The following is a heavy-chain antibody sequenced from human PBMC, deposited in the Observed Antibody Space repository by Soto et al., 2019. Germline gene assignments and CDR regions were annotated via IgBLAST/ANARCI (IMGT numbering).Heavy chain of an antibody. CDR2: IGRSGGYI. CDR3: ARGDHGGTSHWYLDL. CDR1: GFTFSNYN. J-gene: IGHJ2*01. V-gene: IGHV3-21*01. Sequence: EVQLVESGGGLVKPGGSLRLSCAVSGFTFSNYNMNWVRQAPGKGLERVSSIGRSGGYIYYADSVKGRFTISRDKGKNSLFLQMNSVRAEDTAVYYCARGDHGGTSHWYLDLWGRGTLVTVSS. D-gene: IGHD4-17*01.